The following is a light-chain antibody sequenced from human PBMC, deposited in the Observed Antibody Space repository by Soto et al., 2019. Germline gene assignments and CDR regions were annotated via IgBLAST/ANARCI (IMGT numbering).Light chain of an antibody. Sequence: ETVLTQFPATLSLSPGERATLSCRASQSISSYLAWYQQKPGQAPRLLIYDASNRATGIPARFSGSASSKDFTLTISSLEPEDFAVYYCQQRNTWPLTFGGGTKVEIK. CDR2: DAS. V-gene: IGKV3-11*01. J-gene: IGKJ4*01. CDR1: QSISSY. CDR3: QQRNTWPLT.